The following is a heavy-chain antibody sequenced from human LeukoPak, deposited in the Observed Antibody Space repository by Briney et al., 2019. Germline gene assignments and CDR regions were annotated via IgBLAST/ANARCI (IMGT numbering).Heavy chain of an antibody. J-gene: IGHJ4*02. CDR1: GFTFSSYG. CDR3: AKDRGSSSPVDY. V-gene: IGHV3-30*18. D-gene: IGHD6-13*01. Sequence: GGSPRLSCAASGFTFSSYGMHWVRQAPGKGLEWVAVISYDGSNKYYADSVKGRFTISRDNSKNTLYLQMNSLRAEDTAVYYCAKDRGSSSPVDYWGQGTLVTVSS. CDR2: ISYDGSNK.